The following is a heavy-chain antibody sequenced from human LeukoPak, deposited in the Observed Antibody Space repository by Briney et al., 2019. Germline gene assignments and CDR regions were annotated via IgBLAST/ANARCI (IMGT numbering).Heavy chain of an antibody. V-gene: IGHV3-30*02. D-gene: IGHD3-10*01. CDR1: GFTFSSYA. CDR3: AKGRYYYGSAQGY. Sequence: PGGSLRLSCAASGFTFSSYAMHWVRQAPGKGLEWVAFIRYDGSNKYYADSVKGRFTISRDNSKNTLYLQMNSLRAEDTAVYYCAKGRYYYGSAQGYWGQGTLVTVSS. CDR2: IRYDGSNK. J-gene: IGHJ4*02.